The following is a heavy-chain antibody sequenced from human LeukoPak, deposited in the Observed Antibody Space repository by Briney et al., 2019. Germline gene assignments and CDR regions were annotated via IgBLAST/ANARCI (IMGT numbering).Heavy chain of an antibody. CDR3: ARELAGDGYNRVY. J-gene: IGHJ4*02. V-gene: IGHV3-48*01. Sequence: GGSLRLSCAASGFTFSSYSMNWVRQAPGKGLEWVSYISSSSSTIYYADSVKGRFTISRDNAKNSLYLQMNSLRAEDTAVYYCARELAGDGYNRVYWGQGTLVTVSS. CDR1: GFTFSSYS. D-gene: IGHD5-24*01. CDR2: ISSSSSTI.